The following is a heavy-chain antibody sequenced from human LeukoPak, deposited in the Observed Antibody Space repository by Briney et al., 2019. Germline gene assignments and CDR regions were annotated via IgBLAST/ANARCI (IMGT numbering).Heavy chain of an antibody. D-gene: IGHD3-3*01. CDR2: MNPNSGNT. V-gene: IGHV1-8*01. Sequence: ASVKVSCKASGYTFTSYDINWVRQATGQGLEWMGWMNPNSGNTGYAQKFQGRVTMTRNTSISTAYMELSSLRSEDTAVYYCARGLTYYDFWSGYTRNWFDPWGQGTLVTVSS. CDR1: GYTFTSYD. CDR3: ARGLTYYDFWSGYTRNWFDP. J-gene: IGHJ5*02.